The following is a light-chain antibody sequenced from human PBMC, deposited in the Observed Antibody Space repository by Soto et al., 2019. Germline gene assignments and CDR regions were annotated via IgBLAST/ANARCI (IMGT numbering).Light chain of an antibody. CDR2: GTS. J-gene: IGKJ1*01. CDR3: QQYGSSPRT. CDR1: QSVVSAY. Sequence: EVVLTQSPATLSVSPGDRATLSCRASQSVVSAYLAWYQQKPGQAPRLLIYGTSSRATGTPDRFSGRGSGTDFTLTISRLAPEDFAVYYCQQYGSSPRTFGQGTKVDIK. V-gene: IGKV3-20*01.